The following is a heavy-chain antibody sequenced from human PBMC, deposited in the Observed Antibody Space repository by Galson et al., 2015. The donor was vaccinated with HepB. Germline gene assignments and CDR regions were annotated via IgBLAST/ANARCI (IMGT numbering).Heavy chain of an antibody. D-gene: IGHD3/OR15-3a*01. Sequence: ASGFTFSDYYMSWIRQAPGKGLEWVSYISPSTIYTNYADSVRGRFTISRDNANNSLFLQMNSLRAEDTAVYYCARGLESDFWTGYYYQGAAFDYWGLGTLVTVSP. V-gene: IGHV3-11*06. CDR2: ISPSTIYT. J-gene: IGHJ4*02. CDR3: ARGLESDFWTGYYYQGAAFDY. CDR1: GFTFSDYY.